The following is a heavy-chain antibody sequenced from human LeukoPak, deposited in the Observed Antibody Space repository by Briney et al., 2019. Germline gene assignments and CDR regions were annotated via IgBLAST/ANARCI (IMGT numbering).Heavy chain of an antibody. CDR3: ARESWSYDFWSGPNWFDP. CDR2: INPNSGGT. V-gene: IGHV1-2*02. D-gene: IGHD3-3*01. J-gene: IGHJ5*02. Sequence: ASVKVSCKASGYTFTGYYMHWVRQAPGQGLEWMGWINPNSGGTNYAQKFQGRVTMTRDTSISTAYMELSRLRSDDTAVYYCARESWSYDFWSGPNWFDPWGQGTLVTVSS. CDR1: GYTFTGYY.